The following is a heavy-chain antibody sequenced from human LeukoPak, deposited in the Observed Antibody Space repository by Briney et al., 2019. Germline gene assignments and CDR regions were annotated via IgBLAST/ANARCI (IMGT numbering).Heavy chain of an antibody. CDR3: ARPTYYHDRSRYYHDAFDI. J-gene: IGHJ3*02. Sequence: SETLSLTCAVYGGSFSGYYWSWIRQPPGKGLEWIGEINHSGSTNYNPSLKSRGTISVDTSKNQFSLKLSTVTAEDTAVYYCARPTYYHDRSRYYHDAFDICSQATMLTVPS. D-gene: IGHD3-22*01. CDR1: GGSFSGYY. CDR2: INHSGST. V-gene: IGHV4-34*01.